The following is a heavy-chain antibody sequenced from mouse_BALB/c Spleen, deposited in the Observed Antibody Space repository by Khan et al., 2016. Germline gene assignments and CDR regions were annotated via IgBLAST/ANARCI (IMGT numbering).Heavy chain of an antibody. Sequence: EVELVESGGGLVKPGGSLKLSCAASGFTFNSYAMSWVRQTPEKRLEWVASISSGGSTYYPDSVKRRFTISREHARNILYLQMSSMRSEDAAMYYCASSGGIISTYFDYWGQGTTLTVSS. CDR2: ISSGGST. D-gene: IGHD1-1*01. J-gene: IGHJ2*01. V-gene: IGHV5-6-5*01. CDR1: GFTFNSYA. CDR3: ASSGGIISTYFDY.